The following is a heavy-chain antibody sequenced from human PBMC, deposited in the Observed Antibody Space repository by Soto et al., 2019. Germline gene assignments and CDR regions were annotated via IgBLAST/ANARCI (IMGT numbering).Heavy chain of an antibody. D-gene: IGHD6-19*01. V-gene: IGHV4-39*01. J-gene: IGHJ4*01. CDR3: ARHDGFSSGWIFDY. CDR1: GGSISSSSYY. Sequence: SETLSLTCAVSGGSISSSSYYWGWIRQPPGKGLEWIGSIYYSGSTYSNPSLKSRVTISVDTSNNQLSLKLRSVTAADTAVYYCARHDGFSSGWIFDYWGHGTLVTVSS. CDR2: IYYSGST.